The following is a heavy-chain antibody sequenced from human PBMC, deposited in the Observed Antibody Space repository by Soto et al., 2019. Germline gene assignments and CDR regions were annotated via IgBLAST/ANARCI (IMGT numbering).Heavy chain of an antibody. CDR2: IYYSGST. CDR3: ARGPKMPTPTLRSWFDP. J-gene: IGHJ5*02. V-gene: IGHV4-30-4*01. Sequence: QVQLQESGPGLVKPSQTLSLTCTVSGGSISSGDYYWSWIRQPPGKGLEWIGYIYYSGSTYYNPSLKSRVTISVDTSKHQFSLKLSSVPAADTAVYYCARGPKMPTPTLRSWFDPWGQGTLVTVSS. D-gene: IGHD2-15*01. CDR1: GGSISSGDYY.